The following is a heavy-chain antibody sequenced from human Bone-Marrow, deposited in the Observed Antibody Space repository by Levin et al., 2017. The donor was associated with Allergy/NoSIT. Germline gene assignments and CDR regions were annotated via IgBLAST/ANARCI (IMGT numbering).Heavy chain of an antibody. CDR3: ARMSYDLRTTFFPWGYFDY. D-gene: IGHD3-3*01. V-gene: IGHV3-7*01. CDR2: INEGGTET. Sequence: GGSLRVSCGVSGFTFRNYWMTWVRQAPGKGLEWVASINEGGTETYYVDSVKDRFTISRDNAKNSLYLQLRSLRVDDTALYYCARMSYDLRTTFFPWGYFDYWGRGTQVTVSS. J-gene: IGHJ4*02. CDR1: GFTFRNYW.